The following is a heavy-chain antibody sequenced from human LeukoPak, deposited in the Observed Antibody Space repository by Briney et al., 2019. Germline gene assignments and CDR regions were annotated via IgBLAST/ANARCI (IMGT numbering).Heavy chain of an antibody. CDR3: ARADGSGWLTY. Sequence: GGSLRLSCVASGFTFSSYYMHWVRQAPGKGLVWVSRMNNDGSSTIYADSVKGRFTISRDNAKNTLYLQMNSLRAEDTAVYYCARADGSGWLTYWGQGTLVTVSS. D-gene: IGHD6-25*01. V-gene: IGHV3-74*01. CDR2: MNNDGSST. CDR1: GFTFSSYY. J-gene: IGHJ4*02.